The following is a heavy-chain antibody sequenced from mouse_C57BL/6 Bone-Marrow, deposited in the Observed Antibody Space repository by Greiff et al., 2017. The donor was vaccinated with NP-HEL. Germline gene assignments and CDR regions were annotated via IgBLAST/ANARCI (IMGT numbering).Heavy chain of an antibody. J-gene: IGHJ2*01. CDR1: GFNIKDDY. CDR3: TTPITTVVATDYFDY. D-gene: IGHD1-1*01. Sequence: EVQLQQSGAELVRPGASVKLSCTASGFNIKDDYMHWVKQRPEQGLEWIGWIDPENGDTEYASKFQGKATITADTSSNTAYLQLSSLTSEDTAVYYCTTPITTVVATDYFDYWGQGTTLTVSS. CDR2: IDPENGDT. V-gene: IGHV14-4*01.